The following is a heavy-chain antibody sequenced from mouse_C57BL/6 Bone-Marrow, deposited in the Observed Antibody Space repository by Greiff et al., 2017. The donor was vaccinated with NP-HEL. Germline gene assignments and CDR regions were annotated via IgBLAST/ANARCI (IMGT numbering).Heavy chain of an antibody. CDR1: GYTFTSYW. CDR3: ARTLTVVASYYAMDY. D-gene: IGHD1-1*01. J-gene: IGHJ4*01. CDR2: IYPGSGST. V-gene: IGHV1-55*01. Sequence: QVQLQQPGAELVKPGASVKMSCKASGYTFTSYWLTWVKQRPGQGLEWIGDIYPGSGSTNYNEKFKSKATLTVDTSSSTAYMQLSSLTSEDSAVYYCARTLTVVASYYAMDYWGQGTSVTVSS.